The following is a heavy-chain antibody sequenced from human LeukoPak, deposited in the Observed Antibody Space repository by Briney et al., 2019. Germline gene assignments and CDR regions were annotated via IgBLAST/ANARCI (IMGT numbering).Heavy chain of an antibody. V-gene: IGHV4-31*03. CDR2: IYYSGST. CDR3: ARAGVSLRNFDY. J-gene: IGHJ4*02. CDR1: GGSISSGGYY. D-gene: IGHD2-21*02. Sequence: SETLSLTCTVSGGSISSGGYYWSWIRQHPGKGLEWIGYIYYSGSTYYNPSLKSRVTISVDTSKNQFSLKLSSVTAADTAVYYCARAGVSLRNFDYWGRGTLVTVSS.